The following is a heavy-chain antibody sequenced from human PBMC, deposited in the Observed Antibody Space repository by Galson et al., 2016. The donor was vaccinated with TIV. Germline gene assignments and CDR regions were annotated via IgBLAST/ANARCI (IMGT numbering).Heavy chain of an antibody. Sequence: QSGAEVKKPGESLRISCKTSGYNFTNYWIIWVRQMPGRGMEWVGRIDPEDSYTEYSPSLQGHVTISTDKSIGTSYLQWSSLKASDTAIYYCARPHYGDGDYWGLGTLVTVSS. CDR3: ARPHYGDGDY. V-gene: IGHV5-10-1*01. CDR1: GYNFTNYW. CDR2: IDPEDSYT. D-gene: IGHD4-17*01. J-gene: IGHJ4*02.